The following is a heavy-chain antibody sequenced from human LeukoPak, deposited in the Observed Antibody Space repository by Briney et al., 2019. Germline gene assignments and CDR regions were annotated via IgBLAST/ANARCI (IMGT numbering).Heavy chain of an antibody. CDR3: AKKSPDYNWFDP. J-gene: IGHJ5*02. V-gene: IGHV3-30*18. CDR1: GFTFSSYG. D-gene: IGHD4/OR15-4a*01. Sequence: PGGSLRLSCAASGFTFSSYGMHWVRQAPGKGLEWVAVISYDGSNKYYADSVEGRFTISRDNSKNTLYLQMNSLRAEDTAVYYCAKKSPDYNWFDPWGQGTLVTVSS. CDR2: ISYDGSNK.